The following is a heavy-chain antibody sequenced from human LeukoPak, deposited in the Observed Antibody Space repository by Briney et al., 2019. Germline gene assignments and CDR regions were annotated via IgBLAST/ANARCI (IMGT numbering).Heavy chain of an antibody. D-gene: IGHD4-17*01. CDR3: AREREGPYGYLDY. CDR1: GGSISSYY. CDR2: IYYSGST. J-gene: IGHJ4*02. V-gene: IGHV4-59*12. Sequence: PSETLPLTCTVSGGSISSYYWSWIRQPPGKGLEWIGYIYYSGSTNYNPSLKSRVTISVDTSKNQFSLKLSSVTAAETAVYYCAREREGPYGYLDYWGQGTLVTVSS.